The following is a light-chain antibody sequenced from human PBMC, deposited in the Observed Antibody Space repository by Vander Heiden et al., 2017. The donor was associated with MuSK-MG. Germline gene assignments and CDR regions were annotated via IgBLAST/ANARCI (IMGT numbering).Light chain of an antibody. CDR3: PQHNNYPMT. CDR2: AAF. J-gene: IGKJ4*01. V-gene: IGKV1-17*01. CDR1: QGIGND. Sequence: DIQMTQSPSSLSASVGDRVTITCRASQGIGNDSTWYQQKPGKAPKRLISAAFNLGGGVPSTFSGSVSGTDFTLTISSLQPDAFASYYCPQHNNYPMTFGGGTTVEIK.